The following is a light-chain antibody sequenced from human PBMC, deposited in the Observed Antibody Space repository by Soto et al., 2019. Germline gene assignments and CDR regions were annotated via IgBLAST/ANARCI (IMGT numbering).Light chain of an antibody. V-gene: IGLV3-21*02. J-gene: IGLJ2*01. Sequence: SYELTQPPSVSVAPGPTAMITCGGNDIGSKSVHWYQQRPGQAPVLVVYDDRDRPSGIPERFSGSNSGSTATLTISRVEAGDEADYYCQVWDRNNNHVLLGGGTKVTVL. CDR2: DDR. CDR1: DIGSKS. CDR3: QVWDRNNNHVL.